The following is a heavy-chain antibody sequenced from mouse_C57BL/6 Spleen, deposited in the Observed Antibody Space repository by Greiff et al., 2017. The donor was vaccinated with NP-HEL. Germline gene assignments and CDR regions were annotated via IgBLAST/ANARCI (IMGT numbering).Heavy chain of an antibody. J-gene: IGHJ2*01. V-gene: IGHV1-64*01. CDR2: IHPNSGST. Sequence: VKLQQPGAELVKPGASVKLSCKASGYTFTSYWMHWVKQRPGQGLEWIGMIHPNSGSTNYNEKFKSKSTLSVDKSSSTTYMQLSSLTSEDSAVYYCAHYYGSSYGYWGQGTTLTVSS. CDR1: GYTFTSYW. D-gene: IGHD1-1*01. CDR3: AHYYGSSYGY.